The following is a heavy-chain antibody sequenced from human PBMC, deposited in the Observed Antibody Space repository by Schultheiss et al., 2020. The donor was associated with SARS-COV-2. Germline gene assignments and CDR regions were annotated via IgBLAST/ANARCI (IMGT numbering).Heavy chain of an antibody. CDR1: GFTFSSYG. Sequence: GGSLRLSCAASGFTFSSYGMHWVRQAPGKGLEWVSTISSSGGSTYYADSVKGRFTISRDNSKNTLYLQMNSLRAEDTAVYYCAKTHRTTVTTTGAFDIWGQGTMVTVSS. CDR2: ISSSGGST. D-gene: IGHD4-17*01. V-gene: IGHV3-23*01. CDR3: AKTHRTTVTTTGAFDI. J-gene: IGHJ3*02.